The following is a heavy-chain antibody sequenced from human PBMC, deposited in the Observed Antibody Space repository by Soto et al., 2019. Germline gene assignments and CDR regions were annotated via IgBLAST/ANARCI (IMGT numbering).Heavy chain of an antibody. V-gene: IGHV4-59*01. J-gene: IGHJ4*02. CDR3: ARXLANXNPYYFDY. Sequence: QVQLQESGPGLVKPSETLSLTCTVSGGSISSYYWXWIRQPPGKGLEWIGYIYYSGSTNYNPSLKSRVTISVDTSKNQFSLKLSSVTAADTAVYYCARXLANXNPYYFDYWGQGTLVTVSS. CDR2: IYYSGST. CDR1: GGSISSYY.